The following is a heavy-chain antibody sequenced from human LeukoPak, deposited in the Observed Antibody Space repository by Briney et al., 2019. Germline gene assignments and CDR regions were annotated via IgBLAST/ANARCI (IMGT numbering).Heavy chain of an antibody. CDR2: INTDGSTT. Sequence: GGSLRLSCVASGFTFSSRWMHWVRQAPGKGLVWVSIINTDGSTTRYADFVEGRFTISRDNARNTLYLEMDSLRVEDTAVYFCARDISRTMDVWGQGTTVTV. J-gene: IGHJ6*02. V-gene: IGHV3-74*01. D-gene: IGHD2/OR15-2a*01. CDR1: GFTFSSRW. CDR3: ARDISRTMDV.